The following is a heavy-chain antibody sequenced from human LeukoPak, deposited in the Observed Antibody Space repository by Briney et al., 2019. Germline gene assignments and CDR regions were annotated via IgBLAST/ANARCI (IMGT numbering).Heavy chain of an antibody. CDR3: ATGSQPGTTFDY. V-gene: IGHV3-43*02. CDR1: GLTFNDYP. CDR2: ISGDGSVT. D-gene: IGHD1-14*01. Sequence: PGGSLRLSCAASGLTFNDYPMHWVRQAPGKGLEWVSLISGDGSVTYYADSVKGRFTISRDNSKNSLYLQMNSLRAEDTALYYCATGSQPGTTFDYWGQGTLVTASS. J-gene: IGHJ4*02.